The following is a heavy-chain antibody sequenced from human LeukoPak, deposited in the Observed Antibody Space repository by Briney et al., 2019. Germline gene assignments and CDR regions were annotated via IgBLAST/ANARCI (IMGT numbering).Heavy chain of an antibody. Sequence: PGGSLRLTCAASGFTFSSYAMSWVRQAPGKGLEWVSVIYSGGSTYYADSVKGRFTISRDNSKNTLYLQMNSLRAEDTAVYYCASGYCSGGSCYSHYFDYWGQGTLVTVSS. CDR2: IYSGGST. J-gene: IGHJ4*02. V-gene: IGHV3-66*01. CDR3: ASGYCSGGSCYSHYFDY. CDR1: GFTFSSYA. D-gene: IGHD2-15*01.